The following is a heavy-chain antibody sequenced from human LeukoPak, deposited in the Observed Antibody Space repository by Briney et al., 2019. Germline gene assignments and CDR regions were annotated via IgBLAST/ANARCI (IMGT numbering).Heavy chain of an antibody. CDR3: AKDRNYDILTGYFDY. CDR2: IGGRGGSA. J-gene: IGHJ4*02. CDR1: GFTFSSYG. D-gene: IGHD3-9*01. V-gene: IGHV3-23*01. Sequence: PGGTLRLSCAASGFTFSSYGMSWVRQAPGKGLEWVSSIGGRGGSAYYADSVKGRFTISRDNSKNTLYLQMNSLRAEDTAVYYCAKDRNYDILTGYFDYWGQGTLVTVSS.